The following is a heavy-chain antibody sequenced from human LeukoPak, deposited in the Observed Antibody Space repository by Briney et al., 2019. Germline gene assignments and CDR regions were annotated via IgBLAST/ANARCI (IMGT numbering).Heavy chain of an antibody. CDR3: ARQSTKYRSGWLFDY. J-gene: IGHJ4*02. V-gene: IGHV4-39*01. CDR2: VYYGGST. Sequence: SETLSLTCTVSGGSISSSSYYWGWIRQPPGKELEWIGSVYYGGSTYYNPSLKSRVTISVETSKNQFSLNLSSVTAADRAVYYCARQSTKYRSGWLFDYWGQGTLVTVSS. CDR1: GGSISSSSYY. D-gene: IGHD6-19*01.